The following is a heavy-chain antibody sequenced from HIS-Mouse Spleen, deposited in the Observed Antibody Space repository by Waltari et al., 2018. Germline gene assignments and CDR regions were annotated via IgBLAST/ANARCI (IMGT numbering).Heavy chain of an antibody. Sequence: EVQLVESGGGLVQPGGSLRLSCAASGFTFSSYSMNWVRQAPGKGLEWVSYISSSSSTIYYAESVKGRFTISRDKAKNSLYLQMNSLRAEDTAVYYCARGASGSYYLVSVSDYWGQGTLVTVSS. CDR3: ARGASGSYYLVSVSDY. D-gene: IGHD1-26*01. V-gene: IGHV3-48*01. J-gene: IGHJ4*02. CDR2: ISSSSSTI. CDR1: GFTFSSYS.